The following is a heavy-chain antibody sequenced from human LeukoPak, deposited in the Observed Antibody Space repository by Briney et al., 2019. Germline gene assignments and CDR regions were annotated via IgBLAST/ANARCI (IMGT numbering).Heavy chain of an antibody. D-gene: IGHD6-13*01. CDR1: GFTVSSSY. Sequence: GGSLRLSCAASGFTVSSSYMSWVRQAPGKGLEWVSIISSAGTTYCADSVKGRFTISRDNSKNTVYLQVNSLRDEDTAVYYCARDLEAANTYYFDYWGQGTMATVSS. CDR2: ISSAGTT. V-gene: IGHV3-66*01. J-gene: IGHJ4*02. CDR3: ARDLEAANTYYFDY.